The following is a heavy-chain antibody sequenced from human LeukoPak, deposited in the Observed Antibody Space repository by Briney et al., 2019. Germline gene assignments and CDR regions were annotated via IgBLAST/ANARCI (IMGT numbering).Heavy chain of an antibody. CDR1: GFTFSTHR. J-gene: IGHJ6*02. V-gene: IGHV3-21*01. CDR2: ISGTSTYI. D-gene: IGHD5/OR15-5a*01. CDR3: ARDQGFIGVFYNGIDV. Sequence: PGGSLRLSCAASGFTFSTHRMHWVRQAPGKGLEWVSSISGTSTYIHYADSVRGRFTISRDNAKNSLYLQMNSLRDQDTAVYYCARDQGFIGVFYNGIDVWGQGTTVTVSS.